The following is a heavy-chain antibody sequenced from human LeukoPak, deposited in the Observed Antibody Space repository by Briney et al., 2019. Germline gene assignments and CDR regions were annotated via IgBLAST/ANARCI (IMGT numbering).Heavy chain of an antibody. Sequence: GGSLRLSCAASGLTFSSYGMHWVRQAPGKGLEWVAVIWYDGSNKYYADSVKGRFTISRDNSKNTLYLQMNSLRAEDTAVYYCARARDGYRTDYFDYWGQGTLVTVSS. J-gene: IGHJ4*02. CDR2: IWYDGSNK. V-gene: IGHV3-33*01. CDR3: ARARDGYRTDYFDY. D-gene: IGHD5-24*01. CDR1: GLTFSSYG.